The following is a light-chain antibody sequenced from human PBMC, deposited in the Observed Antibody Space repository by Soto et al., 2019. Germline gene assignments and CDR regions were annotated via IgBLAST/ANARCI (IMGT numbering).Light chain of an antibody. V-gene: IGLV1-44*01. Sequence: QSVLTQPPSASGTPGQRVTISCSGSSSNIGSNTVNWYQQLPGTAPKLLIYSNNQRPSGVPDRFSGSKSGTSASLAIRGLQAEDEDDYCCASWDDSLNGVVFGGGTKLTVL. CDR2: SNN. CDR3: ASWDDSLNGVV. CDR1: SSNIGSNT. J-gene: IGLJ2*01.